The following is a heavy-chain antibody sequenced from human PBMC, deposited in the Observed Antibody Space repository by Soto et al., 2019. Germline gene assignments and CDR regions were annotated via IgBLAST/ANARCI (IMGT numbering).Heavy chain of an antibody. D-gene: IGHD3-3*01. Sequence: SETLSLTCTVSGGSISSSSYYWGWIRQPPGKGLEWIGSIYYSGSTYYNPSLKSRVTISVDTSKNQFSLKLSSVTAADTAVYYCARHDLWKGYTYYFDYWGRGTLVTVSS. CDR2: IYYSGST. J-gene: IGHJ4*02. CDR3: ARHDLWKGYTYYFDY. V-gene: IGHV4-39*01. CDR1: GGSISSSSYY.